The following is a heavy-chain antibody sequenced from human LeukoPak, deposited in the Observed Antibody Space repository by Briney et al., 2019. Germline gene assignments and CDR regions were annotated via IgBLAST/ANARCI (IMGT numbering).Heavy chain of an antibody. CDR2: ISAYNGNT. J-gene: IGHJ6*03. D-gene: IGHD3-10*01. CDR3: ARDFAVRGDYMDV. CDR1: GYTFTSYA. Sequence: ASVKVSCKASGYTFTSYAMHWVRQAPGQGLEWMGWISAYNGNTNYAQKLQGRVTMTTDTSTSTAYMELRSLRSDDTAVYYCARDFAVRGDYMDVWGKGTTVTVSS. V-gene: IGHV1-18*01.